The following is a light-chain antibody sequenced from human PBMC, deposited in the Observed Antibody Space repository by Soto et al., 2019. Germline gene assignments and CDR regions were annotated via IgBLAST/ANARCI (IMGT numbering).Light chain of an antibody. CDR2: GAF. J-gene: IGKJ4*01. Sequence: EIVLTQSPGTLSLSPGERATLSCRASQSVSSRYLAWYQQKPGQAPRLLISGAFTRATGIPDRFSGSGSGTDFTLTISRLEPEYFAIYYCQQYCPSHQQYGTSPRLTFGGGTKVEIK. V-gene: IGKV3-20*01. CDR3: QQYCPSHQQYGTSPRLT. CDR1: QSVSSRY.